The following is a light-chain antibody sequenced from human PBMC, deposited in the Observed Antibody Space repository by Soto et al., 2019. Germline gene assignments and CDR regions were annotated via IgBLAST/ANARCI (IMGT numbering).Light chain of an antibody. CDR2: EVS. Sequence: QSVLTQPASVSGSPGQSITISCTGTGSDIGGYDYVSWYQLHPGKAPKLMVFEVSNRPSGVSYRFSGSKSGNTASLTISGLQAEDEADYFCSSYSISTAYLFGTGTRSPS. CDR1: GSDIGGYDY. J-gene: IGLJ1*01. V-gene: IGLV2-14*01. CDR3: SSYSISTAYL.